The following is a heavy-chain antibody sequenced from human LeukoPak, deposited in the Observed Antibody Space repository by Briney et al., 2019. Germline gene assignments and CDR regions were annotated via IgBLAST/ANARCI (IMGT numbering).Heavy chain of an antibody. D-gene: IGHD3-10*01. Sequence: GGSLRLSCAASGFTFSNFAMHWVRQAPGKGLEWVAVISYDGDNEYYADSVKGQFTISRDNSKDRLYLQMNSLRPEDTAMYYCAKELRTGSGPNWFDPWGQGTLVTVSS. CDR3: AKELRTGSGPNWFDP. J-gene: IGHJ5*02. CDR2: ISYDGDNE. CDR1: GFTFSNFA. V-gene: IGHV3-30-3*01.